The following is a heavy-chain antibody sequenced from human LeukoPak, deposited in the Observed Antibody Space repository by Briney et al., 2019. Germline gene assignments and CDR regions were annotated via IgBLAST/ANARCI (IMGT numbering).Heavy chain of an antibody. CDR2: IYTSGST. CDR1: GGSISSYD. D-gene: IGHD3-10*01. V-gene: IGHV4-4*07. CDR3: ARNRYYYGSGSYGVPNWFDP. J-gene: IGHJ5*02. Sequence: SETLSLTCTVSGGSISSYDWSWIRQPAGKGLEWIGRIYTSGSTNYNPSLKSRVTMSVDTSKNQFSLKLNSVTAADTAVYYCARNRYYYGSGSYGVPNWFDPWGQGTLVTVSS.